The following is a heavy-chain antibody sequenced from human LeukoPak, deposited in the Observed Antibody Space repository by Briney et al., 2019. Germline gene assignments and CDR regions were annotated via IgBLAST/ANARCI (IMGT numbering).Heavy chain of an antibody. CDR1: GFTFSSYA. D-gene: IGHD6-13*01. Sequence: AGGSLRLSCAASGFTFSSYAITWVRQAPGKGLEWVSAVSSNGAKTYYADSVKGRFTISRDNAKNSLYQQMNSLRAEDTAVYYCARVDIAAAGKDYWGQGTLVTVSS. J-gene: IGHJ4*02. V-gene: IGHV3-23*01. CDR2: VSSNGAKT. CDR3: ARVDIAAAGKDY.